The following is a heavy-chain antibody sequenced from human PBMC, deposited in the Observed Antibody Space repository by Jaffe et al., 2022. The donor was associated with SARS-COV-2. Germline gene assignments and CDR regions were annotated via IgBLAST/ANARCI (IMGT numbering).Heavy chain of an antibody. CDR3: AAGGLDV. J-gene: IGHJ6*02. CDR2: IYYSGST. V-gene: IGHV4-59*01. D-gene: IGHD3-10*01. Sequence: QVQLQESGPGLVKPSETLSLTCTVSGGSISSYYWSWIRQPPGKGLEWIGYIYYSGSTNYNPSLKSRVTISVDTSKNQFSLKLSSVTAADTAVYYCAAGGLDVWGQGTTVTVSS. CDR1: GGSISSYY.